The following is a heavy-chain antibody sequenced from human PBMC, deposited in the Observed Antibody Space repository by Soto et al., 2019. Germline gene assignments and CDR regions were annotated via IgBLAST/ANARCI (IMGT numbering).Heavy chain of an antibody. Sequence: PGGSLRLSCVASGFTFISSFMGWVRQAPGKGLEWVANINQDGGGTYYVDSVEGRFTISRDNAKDSLYLQMNSLRGEDTAVYYCASAVDTAMGPIDYWGQGTLVTVSS. V-gene: IGHV3-7*03. CDR1: GFTFISSF. CDR2: INQDGGGT. D-gene: IGHD5-18*01. J-gene: IGHJ4*02. CDR3: ASAVDTAMGPIDY.